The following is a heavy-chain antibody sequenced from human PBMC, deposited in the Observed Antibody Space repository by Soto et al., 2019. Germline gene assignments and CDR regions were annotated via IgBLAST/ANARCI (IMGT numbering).Heavy chain of an antibody. V-gene: IGHV3-23*01. CDR3: AKGRNNGFDY. CDR1: GFDFSTHA. CDR2: ITNTGITT. D-gene: IGHD2-8*01. J-gene: IGHJ4*02. Sequence: GGSLRLSCAASGFDFSTHALTWVRQAPGKGLEWLSSITNTGITTHYADSVKGRFTISRENSRNTLHLQLNSLRAEDTAVYYCAKGRNNGFDYWGQGTLVTVSS.